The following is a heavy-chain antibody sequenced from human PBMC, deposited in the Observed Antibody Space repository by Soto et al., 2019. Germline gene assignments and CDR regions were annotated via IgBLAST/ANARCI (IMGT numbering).Heavy chain of an antibody. D-gene: IGHD3-10*01. CDR1: GFTFSGYA. V-gene: IGHV3-33*01. Sequence: QVQLVESGGGVVQPGRSLRLSCAASGFTFSGYAMHWVRQAPGKGLEWVALTYYDGNNKYYADSVKGRFTISRDNSRNTLYLQRNSRRAEDSAVYYFARGTGSGSSAVDAMDVWGQGTMVTVSS. CDR2: TYYDGNNK. J-gene: IGHJ6*02. CDR3: ARGTGSGSSAVDAMDV.